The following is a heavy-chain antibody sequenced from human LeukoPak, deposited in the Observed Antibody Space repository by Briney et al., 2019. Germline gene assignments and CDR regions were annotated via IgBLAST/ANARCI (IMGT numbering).Heavy chain of an antibody. Sequence: SETLSLTCTVSGGSISSYYWSWIRQPPGKGLEWIGYIYYSGSTNYNPSLKSRVTISVDSSKNQFSLKLSSVTAADTAVYYCARHESIMITSIGRGAFDIWGQGTMVTVSS. D-gene: IGHD3-16*01. CDR3: ARHESIMITSIGRGAFDI. CDR1: GGSISSYY. CDR2: IYYSGST. V-gene: IGHV4-59*08. J-gene: IGHJ3*02.